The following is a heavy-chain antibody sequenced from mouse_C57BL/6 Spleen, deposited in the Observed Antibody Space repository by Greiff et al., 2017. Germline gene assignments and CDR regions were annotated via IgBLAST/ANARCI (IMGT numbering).Heavy chain of an antibody. Sequence: QVQLQQPGAELVKPGASVKLSCKASGYTFTSYWMHWVKQRPGQGLEWIGMIHPNSGSTNYNEKFKSKATLTVDKSSSTAYMQISSLTSEDSAVYYCARGNDYGSFDYWGQGTTLTVSS. CDR3: ARGNDYGSFDY. J-gene: IGHJ2*01. V-gene: IGHV1-64*01. CDR1: GYTFTSYW. CDR2: IHPNSGST. D-gene: IGHD2-4*01.